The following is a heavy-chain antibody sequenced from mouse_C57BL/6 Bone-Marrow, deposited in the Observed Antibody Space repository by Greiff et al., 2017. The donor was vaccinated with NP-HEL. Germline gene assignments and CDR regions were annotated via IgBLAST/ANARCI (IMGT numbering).Heavy chain of an antibody. J-gene: IGHJ4*01. Sequence: QVQLKQPGAELVKPGASVKLSCKASGYTFTSYWMHWVKQRPGQGLEWIGEIDPSDSYTNYNQKFKGKATLTVDTSSSTAYMQLSSLTSVDSAVYYCARRGLRGYYAMDYWGQGTSVTVSS. CDR2: IDPSDSYT. CDR1: GYTFTSYW. CDR3: ARRGLRGYYAMDY. D-gene: IGHD3-1*01. V-gene: IGHV1-50*01.